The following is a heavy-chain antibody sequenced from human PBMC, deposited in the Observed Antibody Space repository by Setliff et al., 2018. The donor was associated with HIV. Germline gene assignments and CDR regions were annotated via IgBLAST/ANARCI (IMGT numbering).Heavy chain of an antibody. CDR1: GFTFSSYG. J-gene: IGHJ4*02. V-gene: IGHV3-30*19. CDR2: IWYDGSNT. Sequence: GGSLRLSCAASGFTFSSYGMHWVRQAPGKGLEWVAVIWYDGSNTYHADSVKGRFTLSKDTSKNTLFLQMNSLRPEDAAAYYCARVRLYNTALDYWGQGTLVTSPQ. CDR3: ARVRLYNTALDY. D-gene: IGHD3-3*01.